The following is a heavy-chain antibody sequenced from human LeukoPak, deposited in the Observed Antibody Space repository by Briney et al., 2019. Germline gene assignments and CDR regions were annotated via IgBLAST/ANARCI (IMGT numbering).Heavy chain of an antibody. D-gene: IGHD3-9*01. CDR1: GGSISSGGYY. CDR2: IYHSGST. CDR3: ARFHISTGSLDF. V-gene: IGHV4-31*03. Sequence: SQTLSLTCTVSGGSISSGGYYWSWIRQHPGKGLEWIGYIYHSGSTYYNPSLKSRVIISVDTSKNQFSLNLSSVTAADTAVYYCARFHISTGSLDFWGQGTLVTVSS. J-gene: IGHJ4*02.